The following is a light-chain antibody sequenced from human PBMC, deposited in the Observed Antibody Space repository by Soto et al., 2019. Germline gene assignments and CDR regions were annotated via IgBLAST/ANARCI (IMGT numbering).Light chain of an antibody. J-gene: IGLJ3*02. CDR3: SSYTVTSTWV. CDR1: SSDFGNYNL. V-gene: IGLV2-14*02. Sequence: QSALTQPASVSGSPGQSITISCTGTSSDFGNYNLVSWYQQHPGKVPKLILFEVNKRPSGVSGRFSGSKSGNTASLTISGLQAEDEADYYCSSYTVTSTWVFGGGTQLTVL. CDR2: EVN.